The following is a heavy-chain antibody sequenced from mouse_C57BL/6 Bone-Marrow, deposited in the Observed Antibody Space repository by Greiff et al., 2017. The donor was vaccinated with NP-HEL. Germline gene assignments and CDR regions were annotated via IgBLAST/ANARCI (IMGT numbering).Heavy chain of an antibody. V-gene: IGHV1-82*01. CDR2: IYPGDGDT. Sequence: VQLVESGPELVKPGASVKISCKASGYAFSSSWMNWVKQRPGTGLEWIGRIYPGDGDTNYNGKFKGKATLTADKSSSTAYMQLSSLTSEDSAVYFCARTLYDGYYDWYFDVWGTGTTVTVSS. D-gene: IGHD2-3*01. CDR3: ARTLYDGYYDWYFDV. J-gene: IGHJ1*03. CDR1: GYAFSSSW.